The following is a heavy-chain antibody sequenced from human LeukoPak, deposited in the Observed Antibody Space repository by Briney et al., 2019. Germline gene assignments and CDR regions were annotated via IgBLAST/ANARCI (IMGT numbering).Heavy chain of an antibody. CDR1: RITLRNFG. D-gene: IGHD3-22*01. CDR3: AKRGVVIRVILVGFHKEAYYFDS. V-gene: IGHV3-23*01. J-gene: IGHJ4*02. CDR2: ISDSGGRT. Sequence: GGSLTLYCAVSRITLRNFGMSWLRQAPGQGRVWFAGISDSGGRTNYADSVRGRFTISRDNPKNTLDLQMNSLRDKAAHVYICAKRGVVIRVILVGFHKEAYYFDSWGQGALVTVSS.